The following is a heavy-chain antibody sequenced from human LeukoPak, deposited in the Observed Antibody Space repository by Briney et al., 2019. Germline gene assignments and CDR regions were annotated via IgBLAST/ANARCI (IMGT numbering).Heavy chain of an antibody. CDR2: IQGDGSNT. V-gene: IGHV3-74*01. CDR1: GFTFSKNW. J-gene: IGHJ4*02. Sequence: GGSLRPSCVASGFTFSKNWMHWVRQAPGKGLAWVSRIQGDGSNTNYADSVKGRFSISRDNAKNTVYLQMNSLRAEDTGIYYCARGTSAGGPISPFDFWGQGTVVTVSS. D-gene: IGHD6-13*01. CDR3: ARGTSAGGPISPFDF.